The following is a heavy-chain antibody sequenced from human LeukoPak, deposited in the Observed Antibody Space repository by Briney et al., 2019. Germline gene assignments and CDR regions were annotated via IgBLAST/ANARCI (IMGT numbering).Heavy chain of an antibody. V-gene: IGHV4-59*01. D-gene: IGHD6-6*01. CDR1: GDSISDYS. J-gene: IGHJ3*02. CDR3: ARDYGGSSPDAFDI. Sequence: SETLSLTCTVSGDSISDYSWSWIRQPPGKGLEWIGYIHYSGSTNYNPSLKSRVTTSVDTSKKHFSLKLSSVTAADTAVYYCARDYGGSSPDAFDIWGQGTMVTVSS. CDR2: IHYSGST.